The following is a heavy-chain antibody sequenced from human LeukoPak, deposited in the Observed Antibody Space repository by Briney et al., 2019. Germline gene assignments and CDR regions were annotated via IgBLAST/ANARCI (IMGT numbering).Heavy chain of an antibody. CDR3: ARQPAATAAFDI. V-gene: IGHV4-59*08. J-gene: IGHJ3*02. CDR1: GGSISSYY. D-gene: IGHD5-18*01. Sequence: PSETLSLTCTVSGGSISSYYWSWIRQPPGKGLEWIAYVHNNGETKHNPSLKSRDTISVDTPNNQISLRLSSVTAADTAMYCCARQPAATAAFDIWGLGTMVTVSS. CDR2: VHNNGET.